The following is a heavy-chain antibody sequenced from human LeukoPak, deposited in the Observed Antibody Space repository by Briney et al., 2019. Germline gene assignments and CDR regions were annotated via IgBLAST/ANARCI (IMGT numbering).Heavy chain of an antibody. CDR1: GFTFSTFW. Sequence: GGSLRLSCAASGFTFSTFWMHWVRQVPGKGLVWGSGMRVDGSKTTYADSGKGRFTISRDNAKNTLNRQMNSLRAEDTAVYYCTRDTVSAFDYWGQGTLVTVSS. V-gene: IGHV3-74*01. J-gene: IGHJ4*02. CDR2: MRVDGSKT. CDR3: TRDTVSAFDY.